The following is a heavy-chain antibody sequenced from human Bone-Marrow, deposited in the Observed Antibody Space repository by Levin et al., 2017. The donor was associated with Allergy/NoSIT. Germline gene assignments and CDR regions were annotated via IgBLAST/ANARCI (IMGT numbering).Heavy chain of an antibody. CDR3: ARGLHYYGSGTGLDY. CDR1: GGSFSGYY. CDR2: INHSGST. V-gene: IGHV4-34*01. Sequence: PGGSLRLSCAVYGGSFSGYYWSWIRQPPGKGLEWIGEINHSGSTNYNPSLKSRVTISVDTSKNQFSLKLSSVTAADTAVYYCARGLHYYGSGTGLDYWGQGTLVTVSS. D-gene: IGHD3-10*01. J-gene: IGHJ4*02.